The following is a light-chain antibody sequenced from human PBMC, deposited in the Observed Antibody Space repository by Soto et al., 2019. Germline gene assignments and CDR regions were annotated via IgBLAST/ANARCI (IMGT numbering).Light chain of an antibody. V-gene: IGLV2-14*01. CDR3: SSYTSSSTPVV. CDR1: SSDVGGYNY. CDR2: EVS. J-gene: IGLJ2*01. Sequence: QSVLTQPASVSGSPGQSITISCTGTSSDVGGYNYVSWYQQHPCKAPKLMIYEVSNRPSGVSNRFSGSKSGNTASLTISGLQADDEADYYCSSYTSSSTPVVFGGGTKLTVL.